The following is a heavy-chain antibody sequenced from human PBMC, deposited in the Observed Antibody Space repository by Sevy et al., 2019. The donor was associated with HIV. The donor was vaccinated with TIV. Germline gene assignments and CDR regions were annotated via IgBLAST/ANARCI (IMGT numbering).Heavy chain of an antibody. CDR2: ISSSSSYI. CDR1: GLTFSSYT. CDR3: ARGGCTSSSCYLFDY. Sequence: GSLRLSCVASGLTFSSYTMNWVRQAPGKGLEWVSSISSSSSYIFYADSVKGRFTISRDNAKNSLYLQMNSLRDEDTAVYYCARGGCTSSSCYLFDYWGQGTLVTVSS. J-gene: IGHJ4*02. V-gene: IGHV3-21*01. D-gene: IGHD2-2*01.